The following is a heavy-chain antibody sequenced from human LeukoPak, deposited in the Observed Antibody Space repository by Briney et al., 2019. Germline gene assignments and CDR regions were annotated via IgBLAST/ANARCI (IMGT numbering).Heavy chain of an antibody. D-gene: IGHD4-17*01. CDR3: ATVATVTPMGDYYGMDV. Sequence: ASVKVSCKVSGYTLTELSMHWVRQAPGKGREWRGGFDPEDGETIYAQKFQGRVTMTEDTSTDTAYMELSSLRSEDTAVYYCATVATVTPMGDYYGMDVWGQGTKVTVSS. J-gene: IGHJ6*02. CDR2: FDPEDGET. CDR1: GYTLTELS. V-gene: IGHV1-24*01.